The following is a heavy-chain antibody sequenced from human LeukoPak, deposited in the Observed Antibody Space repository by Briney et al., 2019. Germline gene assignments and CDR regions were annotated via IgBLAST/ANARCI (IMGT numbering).Heavy chain of an antibody. CDR1: GFTFSNYE. D-gene: IGHD3-22*01. Sequence: PGGSLRLSCAASGFTFSNYEMNWVRQAPGKGLEWVSVLSGSGVDTADAKSVNGRLTISRDNSRNTLFLQMNGLRAEDTAVYYCAKTMWEQNGYYYDYWGQGTLVTVSS. CDR2: LSGSGVDT. V-gene: IGHV3-23*01. CDR3: AKTMWEQNGYYYDY. J-gene: IGHJ4*02.